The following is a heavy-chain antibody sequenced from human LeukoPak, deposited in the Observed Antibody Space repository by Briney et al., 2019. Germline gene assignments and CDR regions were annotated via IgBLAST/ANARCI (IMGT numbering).Heavy chain of an antibody. CDR2: MSSSSNTG. CDR1: GFTFSTYN. CDR3: ARGTGTNVLRPFDY. Sequence: PGGSLRLSCAVSGFTFSTYNVNWVRQAPGKGLEWVSYMSSSSNTGYYADSVKGRFTISRDNAKNSLYLQMNSLRDEDTAVYYCARGTGTNVLRPFDYWGQGTLVNVSS. V-gene: IGHV3-48*02. J-gene: IGHJ4*02. D-gene: IGHD2/OR15-2a*01.